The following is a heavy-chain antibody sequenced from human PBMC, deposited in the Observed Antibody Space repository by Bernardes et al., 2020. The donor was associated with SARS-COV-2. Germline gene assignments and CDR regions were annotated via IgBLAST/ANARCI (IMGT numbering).Heavy chain of an antibody. V-gene: IGHV3-23*01. CDR2: ISGRAGTT. CDR3: AKEGDSSVYLNYYYGMDV. Sequence: GGSLRLSCIASEFTFSSYAMSWVRQAPGKGLEWASSISGRAGTTYYADSVKGRFTISRDNAKNTVFLQMNSLRADDTAVYYCAKEGDSSVYLNYYYGMDVWGPGTTVTVSS. J-gene: IGHJ6*02. CDR1: EFTFSSYA. D-gene: IGHD3-22*01.